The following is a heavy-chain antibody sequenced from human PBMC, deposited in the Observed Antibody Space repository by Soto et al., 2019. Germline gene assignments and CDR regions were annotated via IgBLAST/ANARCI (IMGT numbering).Heavy chain of an antibody. CDR2: IYYSGST. V-gene: IGHV4-39*01. Sequence: SETLSLTCTVSGGSISSSSYYWGWIRQPPGKGLEWIGSIYYSGSTYYNPSLKSRVTISVDTSKNQFSLKLSSVTAADTAVYYCARSEDSYGPKMGFDPWGQGTLVTVSS. J-gene: IGHJ5*02. D-gene: IGHD5-18*01. CDR3: ARSEDSYGPKMGFDP. CDR1: GGSISSSSYY.